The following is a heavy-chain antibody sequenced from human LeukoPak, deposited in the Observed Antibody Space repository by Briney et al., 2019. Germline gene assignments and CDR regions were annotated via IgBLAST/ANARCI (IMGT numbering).Heavy chain of an antibody. CDR3: ARVRDCSSASCYLPWFDP. CDR1: GGSISSYY. V-gene: IGHV4-34*01. D-gene: IGHD2-2*01. J-gene: IGHJ5*02. Sequence: SETLSLTCTVSGGSISSYYWSWIRQPPGKGLEWIGEINHSGSTNYNPSLKSRVTISVDTSKNQFSLKLSSVTAADTAVYYCARVRDCSSASCYLPWFDPWGQGTLVTVSS. CDR2: INHSGST.